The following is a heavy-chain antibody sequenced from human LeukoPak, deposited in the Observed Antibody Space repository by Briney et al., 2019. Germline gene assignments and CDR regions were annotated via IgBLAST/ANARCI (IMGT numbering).Heavy chain of an antibody. V-gene: IGHV3-23*01. D-gene: IGHD3-3*01. J-gene: IGHJ3*02. Sequence: GGSLRLSCTASGFTFSNAWMSWVRQAPGKGLEWVSDISGGGGSTYYADSVKGRFTISRDNSKNTLYLQMNSLRAEDTAVYYCAKDHRGDYDFWSGYWHDAFDIWGQGTMVTVSS. CDR1: GFTFSNAW. CDR3: AKDHRGDYDFWSGYWHDAFDI. CDR2: ISGGGGST.